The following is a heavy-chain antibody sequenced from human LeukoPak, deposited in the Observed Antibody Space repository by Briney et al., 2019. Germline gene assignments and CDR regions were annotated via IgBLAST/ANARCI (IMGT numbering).Heavy chain of an antibody. CDR2: INSDGSRT. V-gene: IGHV3-74*01. CDR3: ARDLTDHDS. D-gene: IGHD4-11*01. J-gene: IGHJ4*02. Sequence: PGGSLRLSCAASGFTFSNYWMHWVRQAPGKGLVWVSRINSDGSRTNYADSVKGRFMISRDNGKNTLYLQMNSLRAEDTAVYYSARDLTDHDSWGQGTLVTVSS. CDR1: GFTFSNYW.